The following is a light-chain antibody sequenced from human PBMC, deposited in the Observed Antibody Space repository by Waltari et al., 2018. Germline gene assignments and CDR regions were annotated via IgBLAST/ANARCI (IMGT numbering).Light chain of an antibody. Sequence: QSALTQPASVSGFPGQSITISCPGTRTDVGGYNFVSWYRQHPGKTPQLLIFEVTKRPSGLSNRFSGSKAGNTASLTISGLQAEDEADYYCASYVYTNTWVFGGGTKLTVL. CDR2: EVT. V-gene: IGLV2-23*02. CDR1: RTDVGGYNF. CDR3: ASYVYTNTWV. J-gene: IGLJ3*02.